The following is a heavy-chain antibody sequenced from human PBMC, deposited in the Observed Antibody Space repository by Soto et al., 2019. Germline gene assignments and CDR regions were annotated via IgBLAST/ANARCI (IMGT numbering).Heavy chain of an antibody. CDR3: ARSTYYYYCSMDV. Sequence: QVQLQESGPGLVKPSETLSLTCTVSGGSISSYYWSWIRQPPGEGLELIGYIYYSGRTNYNPSLTSRVPISVDTSKNQFSLKLSSVTVTDAAVDYCARSTYYYYCSMDVWGQGTTVTVSS. CDR2: IYYSGRT. V-gene: IGHV4-59*08. CDR1: GGSISSYY. J-gene: IGHJ6*02.